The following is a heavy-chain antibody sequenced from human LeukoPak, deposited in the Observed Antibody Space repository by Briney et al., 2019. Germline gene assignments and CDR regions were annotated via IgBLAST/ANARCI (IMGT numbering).Heavy chain of an antibody. D-gene: IGHD1-1*01. CDR2: IRYDGSNK. CDR1: GFTFSSYG. J-gene: IGHJ4*02. CDR3: AKRRYNSNSDFDY. V-gene: IGHV3-30*02. Sequence: PGGSLRLSCAASGFTFSSYGMHWVRQAPGKGLEWVAFIRYDGSNKYYADSVKGRFTISRDNSKNTLYLQTNSLRAEDTAVYYCAKRRYNSNSDFDYWGQGTLVTASS.